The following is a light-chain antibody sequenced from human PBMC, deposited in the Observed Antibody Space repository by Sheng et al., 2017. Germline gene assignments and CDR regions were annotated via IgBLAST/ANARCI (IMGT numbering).Light chain of an antibody. J-gene: IGKJ2*01. CDR1: QSVGHS. CDR3: QQYATLLYT. CDR2: DAS. V-gene: IGKV3-15*01. Sequence: ETVVTQSPDTLSLSPGERATLSCRASQSVGHSLAWYQQRPGQAPRLLVYDASTRATGIPARFSGSGSGTDFTLTISRLEPDDFAVYYCQQYATLLYTFGQGTRLEI.